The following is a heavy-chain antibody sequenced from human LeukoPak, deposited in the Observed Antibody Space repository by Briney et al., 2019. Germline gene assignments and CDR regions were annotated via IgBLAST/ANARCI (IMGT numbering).Heavy chain of an antibody. CDR1: GFTFSSYS. CDR2: ISSSSSTI. J-gene: IGHJ5*02. D-gene: IGHD1-26*01. V-gene: IGHV3-48*01. CDR3: AREYSGSYYACGS. Sequence: PGGSLRLSCAASGFTFSSYSMNWVRQAPGKGLEWVSYISSSSSTIYYADSVKGRFTISRDNAKNSLYLQMNSLRAEDTAVYYCAREYSGSYYACGSWGQGTLVTVSS.